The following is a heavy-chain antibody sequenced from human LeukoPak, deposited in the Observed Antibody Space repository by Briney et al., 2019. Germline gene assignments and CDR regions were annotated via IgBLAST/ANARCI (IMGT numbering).Heavy chain of an antibody. V-gene: IGHV4-31*03. D-gene: IGHD3-10*01. CDR2: IYYSGST. Sequence: SQTLSLTCTVSGGPISSGGYYWSWIRQHPGKGLEWIGYIYYSGSTYYNPSLKSRVTISVDTSKNQFSLKLSSVTAADTAVYYCAREDYYGSGSYSYWGQGTLVTVSS. CDR1: GGPISSGGYY. CDR3: AREDYYGSGSYSY. J-gene: IGHJ4*02.